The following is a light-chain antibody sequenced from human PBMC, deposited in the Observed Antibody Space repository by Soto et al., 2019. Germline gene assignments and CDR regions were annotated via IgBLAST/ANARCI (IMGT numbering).Light chain of an antibody. V-gene: IGLV1-51*01. J-gene: IGLJ2*01. CDR2: DNN. Sequence: QSVLAQPPSVSAAPGQKVTISCSGSNSNIGNNYVSWYQHLPATAPKLLIFDNNKRPPGIPDRFSGSKSGTSATLGITGLLTGDEDDDYCGTWDSSRIALVFGGGTKLTVL. CDR3: GTWDSSRIALV. CDR1: NSNIGNNY.